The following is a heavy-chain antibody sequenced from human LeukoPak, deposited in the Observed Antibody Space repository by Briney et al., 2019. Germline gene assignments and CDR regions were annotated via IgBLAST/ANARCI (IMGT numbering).Heavy chain of an antibody. D-gene: IGHD1-26*01. CDR3: ARDSHSGSYSRDWFDP. V-gene: IGHV4-4*07. CDR2: IYTSGST. Sequence: SETLSLTCTVSGGSISSYYWSWIRQPAGKGLEWIGRIYTSGSTNYNPSLKSRVTMSVDTSKNQFSLKLSSVTAADTAVYYCARDSHSGSYSRDWFDPWGQGTLVTVSS. CDR1: GGSISSYY. J-gene: IGHJ5*02.